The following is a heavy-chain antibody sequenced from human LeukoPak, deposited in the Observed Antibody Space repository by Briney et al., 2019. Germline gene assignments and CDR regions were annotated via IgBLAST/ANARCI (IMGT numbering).Heavy chain of an antibody. J-gene: IGHJ6*03. D-gene: IGHD5-18*01. CDR2: INPNSGGT. V-gene: IGHV1-2*02. Sequence: ASVKVSCKASGYTFTGYYMHWVRQAPGQGLEWMGWINPNSGGTNYAQKFQGRVTMTRDTSISTAYMELSRLRSDDTAVYYCARAPSGYSYGSSYYYMDVWGKGTTVTVSS. CDR3: ARAPSGYSYGSSYYYMDV. CDR1: GYTFTGYY.